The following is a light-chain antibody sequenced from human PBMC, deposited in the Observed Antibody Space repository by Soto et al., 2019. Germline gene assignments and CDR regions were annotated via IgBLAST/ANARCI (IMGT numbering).Light chain of an antibody. CDR1: SSDVGGYNY. J-gene: IGLJ2*01. CDR2: DVS. Sequence: QSALTQPASVSGSPGQSITISCTGTSSDVGGYNYVSWYQQHPGKAPKLMIYDVSNRPSGVSNRFSGSKSGNTASLTISGLQSEDEADYYCSSYTSPSTPVVFGVGTKVTVL. V-gene: IGLV2-14*01. CDR3: SSYTSPSTPVV.